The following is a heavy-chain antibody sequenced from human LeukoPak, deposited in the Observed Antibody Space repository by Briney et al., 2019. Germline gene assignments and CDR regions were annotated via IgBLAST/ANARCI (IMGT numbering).Heavy chain of an antibody. J-gene: IGHJ6*03. Sequence: SETLSLTCTVSGGSISSYYWSWIRQPAGKGLKWIGYIYYSGSTNYNPSLKSRVTISVDTSKNQFSLKLSSVTAADTAVYYCARGVVPAAYYYYYYYMDVWGKGTTVTVSS. CDR3: ARGVVPAAYYYYYYYMDV. CDR1: GGSISSYY. CDR2: IYYSGST. D-gene: IGHD2-2*01. V-gene: IGHV4-59*01.